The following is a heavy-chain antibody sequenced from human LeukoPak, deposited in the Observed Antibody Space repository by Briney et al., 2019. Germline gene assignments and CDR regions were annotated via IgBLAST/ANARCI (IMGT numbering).Heavy chain of an antibody. J-gene: IGHJ5*02. CDR1: GGSISSYY. CDR2: IYYSGST. CDR3: ATLEAYYYDSSGSYYEGDWFDP. D-gene: IGHD3-22*01. V-gene: IGHV4-59*08. Sequence: SETLSLTCTVSGGSISSYYWSWIRQPPGKGLEWIGYIYYSGSTYYTPSLKSRVTISVDTSKNQFSLRLTSVTAADTAVYYCATLEAYYYDSSGSYYEGDWFDPWGQGTLVTVSS.